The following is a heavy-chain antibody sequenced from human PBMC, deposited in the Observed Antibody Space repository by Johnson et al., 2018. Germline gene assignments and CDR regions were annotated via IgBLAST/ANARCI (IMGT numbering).Heavy chain of an antibody. Sequence: VQLQESGGGLVQPGGSLRLSCVASGFTFSNSGMSWVRQAPGKGLEWVSIISGSGSSTFHADSVRGRFTISRDSSKNTLYLQMNSLGVEDTAVYYCAKGGPLGDFWSGYGLDVWGQGTTVTVSS. CDR3: AKGGPLGDFWSGYGLDV. CDR2: ISGSGSST. V-gene: IGHV3-23*01. J-gene: IGHJ6*02. CDR1: GFTFSNSG. D-gene: IGHD3-3*01.